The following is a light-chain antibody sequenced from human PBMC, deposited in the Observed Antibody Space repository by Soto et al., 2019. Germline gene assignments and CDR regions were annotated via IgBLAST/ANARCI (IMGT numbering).Light chain of an antibody. Sequence: QSALTQPASVSGSHGQSITISCTGTSSDVGGYNYVSWYQQHPGKAPKLMIYDVSNRPSGVSNRFSGSKSGNTASLTISGLQAEDEAAYYCSSYTSSSTYVVFGGWTKLTVL. V-gene: IGLV2-14*01. CDR3: SSYTSSSTYVV. CDR2: DVS. J-gene: IGLJ2*01. CDR1: SSDVGGYNY.